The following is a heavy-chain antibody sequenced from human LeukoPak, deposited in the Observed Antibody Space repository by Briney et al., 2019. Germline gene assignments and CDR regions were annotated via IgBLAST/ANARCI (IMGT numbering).Heavy chain of an antibody. Sequence: SETLSLTCTVSGASISSYYWSWIRQPPGKGLEWIGYVHYSGTSNYNPSLKSRVTMSVDTSKNQFSLKLTSVTAADTAVYFCATLGIAVDYWGQGALVTVSS. CDR3: ATLGIAVDY. CDR1: GASISSYY. J-gene: IGHJ4*02. D-gene: IGHD6-13*01. V-gene: IGHV4-59*12. CDR2: VHYSGTS.